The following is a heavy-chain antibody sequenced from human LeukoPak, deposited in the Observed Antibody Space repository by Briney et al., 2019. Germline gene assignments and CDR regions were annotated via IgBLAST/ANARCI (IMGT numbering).Heavy chain of an antibody. D-gene: IGHD3-9*01. J-gene: IGHJ4*02. Sequence: GGSLRLSCAASGFTFSSYGMHWVRQAPGKGLEWVAFIRYDGSNKYYADSVKGRFTISRDNSKNTLYLQMNSLRAEDTAVYYCAKLYFDWLLDDDYWGQGTLVTVSS. CDR1: GFTFSSYG. V-gene: IGHV3-30*02. CDR3: AKLYFDWLLDDDY. CDR2: IRYDGSNK.